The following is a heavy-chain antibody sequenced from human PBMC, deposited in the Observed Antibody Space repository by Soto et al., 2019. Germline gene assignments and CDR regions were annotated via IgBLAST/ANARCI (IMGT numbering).Heavy chain of an antibody. Sequence: HPGGSLRLSCAASGFTFSSYAMSWVRQAPGKGLEWVSAISGSGGSTYYADSVKGRFTISRDNSKNTLYLQMNSLRAEDTAVYYRAKDPRAYSSGLNWFDPWGQGTLVTVSS. D-gene: IGHD6-19*01. V-gene: IGHV3-23*01. CDR3: AKDPRAYSSGLNWFDP. J-gene: IGHJ5*02. CDR2: ISGSGGST. CDR1: GFTFSSYA.